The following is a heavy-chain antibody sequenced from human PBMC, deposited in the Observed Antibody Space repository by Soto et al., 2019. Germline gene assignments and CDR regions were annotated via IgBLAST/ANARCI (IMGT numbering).Heavy chain of an antibody. D-gene: IGHD6-19*01. CDR2: IRGSGSST. V-gene: IGHV3-23*01. J-gene: IGHJ4*02. CDR1: GFTFRSYA. CDR3: AKAGFSSGWYDF. Sequence: EVQLLQSGGGLVQPVGSLRLSCAASGFTFRSYAMSWVRQAPGKGLEWISDIRGSGSSTNYVDSVKGRFTISRDQSKKTVYLQMNSLRAEDTGVYYCAKAGFSSGWYDFWGQGTLVTVSS.